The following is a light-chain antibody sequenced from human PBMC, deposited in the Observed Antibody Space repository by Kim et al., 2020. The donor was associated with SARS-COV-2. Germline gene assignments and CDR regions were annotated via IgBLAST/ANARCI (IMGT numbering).Light chain of an antibody. Sequence: EIVLTQSPATLSLSPGERATLSCRASQSFNSYLAWYQQKPGQAPRLLIYDTSNRATGIPARFSGSGSGTDFTLTISSLEPEDFAVYYCQKRTTWPLLTFGGGTKVDIK. CDR3: QKRTTWPLLT. V-gene: IGKV3-11*01. CDR2: DTS. CDR1: QSFNSY. J-gene: IGKJ4*01.